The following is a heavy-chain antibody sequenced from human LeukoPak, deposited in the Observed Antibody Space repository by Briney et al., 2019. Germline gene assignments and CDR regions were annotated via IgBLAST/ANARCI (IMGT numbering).Heavy chain of an antibody. CDR1: GFTFSNYA. CDR2: ITGSGTNR. J-gene: IGHJ4*02. Sequence: GASLRLSCVAYGFTFSNYAMSWVRQAPGKGLEWVSAITGSGTNRYYADSLKGRFTTSRDNSKNTVFLQMNSLRHEDTAIYYCVIWGDYDVLTGYYVPDYWGQGTLVTVAS. V-gene: IGHV3-23*01. CDR3: VIWGDYDVLTGYYVPDY. D-gene: IGHD3-9*01.